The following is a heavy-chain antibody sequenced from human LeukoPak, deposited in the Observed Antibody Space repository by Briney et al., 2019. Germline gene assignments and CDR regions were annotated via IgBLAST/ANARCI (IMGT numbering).Heavy chain of an antibody. D-gene: IGHD4-17*01. CDR3: ARFGGRYGDYPIDY. Sequence: EASVKVSCKASGYTFTSYDIYWVRQATGQGLEWMGWMNPNSGNTGYAQKFQGRVTMTRNTSISTAYMELSSLRSEDTAVYYCARFGGRYGDYPIDYWGQGTLVTVSS. J-gene: IGHJ4*02. CDR2: MNPNSGNT. V-gene: IGHV1-8*01. CDR1: GYTFTSYD.